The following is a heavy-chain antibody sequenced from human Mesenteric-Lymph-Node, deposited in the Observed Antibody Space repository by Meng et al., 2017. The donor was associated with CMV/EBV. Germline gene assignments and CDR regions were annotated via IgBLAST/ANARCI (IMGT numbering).Heavy chain of an antibody. CDR3: AREEWGYEFWSGYYARLYFDY. CDR1: GGSISSSSYY. Sequence: SETLSLTCTVSGGSISSSSYYWGWIRQPPGKGLEWIGSIYYSGSTYYNPSLKSRVTISVDTSKNQFSLKLSSVTAADTAVYYCAREEWGYEFWSGYYARLYFDYWGQGTRVTVSS. J-gene: IGHJ4*02. V-gene: IGHV4-39*07. D-gene: IGHD3-3*01. CDR2: IYYSGST.